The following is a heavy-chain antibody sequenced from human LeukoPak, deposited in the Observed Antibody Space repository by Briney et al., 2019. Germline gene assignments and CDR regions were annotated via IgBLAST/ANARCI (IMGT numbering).Heavy chain of an antibody. Sequence: GGSLRLSCAASGFTFSSYAMTWVRQAPGKGLEWASVISGSGLSTYYADSVKGRFTISRDNSKNTLYLQVSSLRAEDTAVYYCARDRHETVATTADYWGQGILVTVSS. CDR3: ARDRHETVATTADY. D-gene: IGHD5-12*01. V-gene: IGHV3-23*01. CDR1: GFTFSSYA. J-gene: IGHJ4*02. CDR2: ISGSGLST.